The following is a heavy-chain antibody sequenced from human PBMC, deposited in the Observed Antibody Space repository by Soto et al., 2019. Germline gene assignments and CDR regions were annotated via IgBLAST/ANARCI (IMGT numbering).Heavy chain of an antibody. Sequence: QVQLQESGPGLVKPSETLSLTCTVSGGSIRSYYWSWIRQSPGKGLEWIGYFYHSGTTNYNPSLTGRGTIAGETSRNQFSLRLRSVTAADAALYYWAMHIYGVLGSFASWGQGPRVTVSS. V-gene: IGHV4-59*01. CDR2: FYHSGTT. CDR3: AMHIYGVLGSFAS. CDR1: GGSIRSYY. J-gene: IGHJ4*02. D-gene: IGHD5-18*01.